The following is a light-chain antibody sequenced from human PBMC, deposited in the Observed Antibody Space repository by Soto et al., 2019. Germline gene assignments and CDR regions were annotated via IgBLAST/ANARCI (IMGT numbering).Light chain of an antibody. J-gene: IGKJ2*03. CDR1: QSISTR. Sequence: DIQMTQSPSTLSASVGDRVTINCTASQSISTRLAWYQQKPGKAPKLLIYKASRLESGVPLRFSGSGSGTEFTLSSSSRQPDDFATYYCQQYHGYQYRFGQGTKLEI. V-gene: IGKV1-5*03. CDR2: KAS. CDR3: QQYHGYQYR.